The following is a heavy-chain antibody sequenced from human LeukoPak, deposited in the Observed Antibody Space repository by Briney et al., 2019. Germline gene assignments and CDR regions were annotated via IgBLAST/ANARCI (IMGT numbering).Heavy chain of an antibody. Sequence: GGSLRLSCAASGFTFSSYAMSWVRQVPGKGLERVSAISGSGGSTYYADSVEGRFTISRDNSKNTLYVQMNSLRAEDTAVYYCARDLNTGGYYRGDAFDIWGQGTMVTVSS. CDR3: ARDLNTGGYYRGDAFDI. D-gene: IGHD3-22*01. CDR1: GFTFSSYA. V-gene: IGHV3-23*01. J-gene: IGHJ3*02. CDR2: ISGSGGST.